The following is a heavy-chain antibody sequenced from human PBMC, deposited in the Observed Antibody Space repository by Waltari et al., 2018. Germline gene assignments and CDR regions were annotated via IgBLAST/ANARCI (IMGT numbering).Heavy chain of an antibody. D-gene: IGHD1-26*01. Sequence: QVQLGQSGAEVKKPGSSVKVSCKASGGTFGSYAISWGRQAAGQVVEWKGRPISLLGTGNGAQKFQVSVAMTPDESTSTASMELSSLRSDDTAVYYCAAVGSVGPNYYSYSMDVWGKGTTVTVSS. V-gene: IGHV1-69*01. CDR2: PISLLGTG. J-gene: IGHJ6*03. CDR3: AAVGSVGPNYYSYSMDV. CDR1: GGTFGSYA.